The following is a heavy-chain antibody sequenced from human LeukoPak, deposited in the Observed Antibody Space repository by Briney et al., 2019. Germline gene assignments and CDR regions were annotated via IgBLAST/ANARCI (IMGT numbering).Heavy chain of an antibody. J-gene: IGHJ6*02. Sequence: GGSLRLSCAASGFTFSSYWMRWVRQAPGKGLEWVSHVNGDGSSTKYADSVKGRFTISRDNAKDTLYLQMNSLRAEDTAVYYCAREMVVGGPGNYYKSGMGVWGQGTTVTVSS. CDR2: VNGDGSST. CDR1: GFTFSSYW. D-gene: IGHD3-10*01. V-gene: IGHV3-74*03. CDR3: AREMVVGGPGNYYKSGMGV.